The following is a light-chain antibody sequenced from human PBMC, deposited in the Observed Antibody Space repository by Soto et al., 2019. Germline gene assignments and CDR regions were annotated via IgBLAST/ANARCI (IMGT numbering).Light chain of an antibody. J-gene: IGKJ1*01. CDR3: QQYNNWAPTWT. CDR1: QSVSSN. Sequence: ITQAPATLSVSPWKRATLSWRAGQSVSSNFAWYQQKPGQAPRLLLYGASTRATGIPARFSGSGSGTELTRTISSLQSENLAVYYCQQYNNWAPTWTFGEGTKVDIK. CDR2: GAS. V-gene: IGKV3-15*01.